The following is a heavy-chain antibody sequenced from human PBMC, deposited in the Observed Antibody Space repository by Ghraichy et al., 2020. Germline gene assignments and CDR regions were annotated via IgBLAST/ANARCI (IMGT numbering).Heavy chain of an antibody. CDR2: IGVSGGSA. CDR1: GFTFSGYA. CDR3: AKEALGYLDG. V-gene: IGHV3-23*01. J-gene: IGHJ6*03. Sequence: GGSLRLSCAASGFTFSGYALSWVRQAPGKGLEWVSVIGVSGGSAYADSVKGRFTISRDNSKNTLYLQMNSLRAEDTAVYYCAKEALGYLDGWGKGTTVTVSS.